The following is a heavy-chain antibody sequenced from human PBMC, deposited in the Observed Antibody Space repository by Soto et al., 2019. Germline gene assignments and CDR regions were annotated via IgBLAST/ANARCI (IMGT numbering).Heavy chain of an antibody. D-gene: IGHD6-6*01. J-gene: IGHJ5*02. CDR2: INPNTGGK. Sequence: QVQLVQSGAEVKKPGASVKVSCKASGYTFTDYYMHWVRQAPGQGLEWMGWINPNTGGKNYAQKFQGRVTMTSDTSITTVYMELTRLTSDYTAVHYCARAPSRYNTSSKWFDTWGQGALVTVSS. CDR1: GYTFTDYY. CDR3: ARAPSRYNTSSKWFDT. V-gene: IGHV1-2*02.